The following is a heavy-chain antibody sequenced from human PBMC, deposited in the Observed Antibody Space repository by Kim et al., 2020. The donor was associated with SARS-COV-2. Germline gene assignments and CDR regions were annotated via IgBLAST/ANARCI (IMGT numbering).Heavy chain of an antibody. CDR2: IYYSGST. CDR3: ARAVHDFWSGYSFDP. J-gene: IGHJ5*02. D-gene: IGHD3-3*01. Sequence: SETLSLTCTVSGGSISSYYWSWIRQPPGKGLEWIGYIYYSGSTNYNPSLKSRVTISVDTSKNQFSLKLSSVTAADTAVYYCARAVHDFWSGYSFDPWGQGTLVTVSS. V-gene: IGHV4-59*01. CDR1: GGSISSYY.